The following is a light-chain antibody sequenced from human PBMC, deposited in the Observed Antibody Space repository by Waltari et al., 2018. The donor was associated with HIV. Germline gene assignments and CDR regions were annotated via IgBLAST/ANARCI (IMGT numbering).Light chain of an antibody. CDR1: SSDVCGYNY. CDR3: YSYAGSLL. V-gene: IGLV2-11*01. CDR2: DVS. Sequence: QSALTPPRSVSGSPGQSVTILCTGSSSDVCGYNYVSWYQQHPTKTPKLIIFDVSERRAGVPDRCSGSKSGNRPSLTISGLQAEDEADYYCYSYAGSLLFGGGTKLTVL. J-gene: IGLJ2*01.